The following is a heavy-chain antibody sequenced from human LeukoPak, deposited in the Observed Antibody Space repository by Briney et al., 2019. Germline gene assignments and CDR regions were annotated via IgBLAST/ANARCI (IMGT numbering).Heavy chain of an antibody. Sequence: PSETLSLTCTVSGGSISNYYWSWIRQPPGKGLEWIGYIYSSGSTNYNPSLKSRVTISVDTSKIQFSLKLSSVTAADTAVYYCARLYGSSGYHYYYYMDVWGKGATVTVSS. D-gene: IGHD3-22*01. CDR2: IYSSGST. J-gene: IGHJ6*03. V-gene: IGHV4-59*01. CDR1: GGSISNYY. CDR3: ARLYGSSGYHYYYYMDV.